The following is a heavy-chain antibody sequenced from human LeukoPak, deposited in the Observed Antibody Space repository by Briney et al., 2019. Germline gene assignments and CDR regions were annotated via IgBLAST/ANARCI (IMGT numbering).Heavy chain of an antibody. CDR3: ARETDFWSGYYSRNYYGMDV. D-gene: IGHD3-3*01. J-gene: IGHJ6*02. CDR1: GGSFSGYY. Sequence: SETLSLTCAVYGGSFSGYYWSWIRQPPGKGLEWIGEINHSGSTNYNPSLKSRVTISVDTSKNQFSLKLSSVTAADTAVYYCARETDFWSGYYSRNYYGMDVWGQGTTVTVSS. CDR2: INHSGST. V-gene: IGHV4-34*01.